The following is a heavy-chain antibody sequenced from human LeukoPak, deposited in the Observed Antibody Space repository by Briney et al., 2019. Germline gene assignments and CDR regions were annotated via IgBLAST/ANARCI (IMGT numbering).Heavy chain of an antibody. D-gene: IGHD3-22*01. CDR2: VSGSGGST. Sequence: QPGGSLRLSCAASGFTFSSYAMSWVRQAPGKGLEWVSRVSGSGGSTHYADSVKGRFSISRDNSKNTLYLQMNNLRAEDTAVYYCARDGSGYGSFDYWGRGTLVTVSS. CDR3: ARDGSGYGSFDY. V-gene: IGHV3-23*01. CDR1: GFTFSSYA. J-gene: IGHJ4*02.